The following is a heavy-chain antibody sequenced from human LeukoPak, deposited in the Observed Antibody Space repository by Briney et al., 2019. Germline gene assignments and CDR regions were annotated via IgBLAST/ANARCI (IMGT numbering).Heavy chain of an antibody. D-gene: IGHD3-3*01. Sequence: GASVKVSCKASGYTFTSYDINWVRQATGQGLEWMGWMNPNSGNTGYAQKFQGRVTITRDTSATTAYMELSSLRSEDMAVYYCARAYDFWSGYDYWGQGTLVTVSS. CDR1: GYTFTSYD. CDR3: ARAYDFWSGYDY. J-gene: IGHJ4*02. V-gene: IGHV1-8*01. CDR2: MNPNSGNT.